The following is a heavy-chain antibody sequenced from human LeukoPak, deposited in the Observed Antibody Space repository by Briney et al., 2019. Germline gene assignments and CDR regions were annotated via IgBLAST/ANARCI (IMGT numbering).Heavy chain of an antibody. CDR3: ARRGFDYVWGSYRSNGMDV. V-gene: IGHV3-73*01. Sequence: PGGSLRLSCAASGFSFTGSAMHWVRQTSGKGLEWVGRIGIKGNSLATAYGASVKGRFTIFRDDSKNTAYLQMNSLKTEDTAVYYCARRGFDYVWGSYRSNGMDVWGQGTTVTVS. J-gene: IGHJ6*02. CDR2: IGIKGNSLAT. CDR1: GFSFTGSA. D-gene: IGHD3-16*02.